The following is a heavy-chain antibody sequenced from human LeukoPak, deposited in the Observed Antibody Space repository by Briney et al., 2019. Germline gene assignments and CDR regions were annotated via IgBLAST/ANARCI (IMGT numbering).Heavy chain of an antibody. J-gene: IGHJ4*02. CDR3: ARDWHLGY. Sequence: SETLSLTCTVSGGSISSGDKYWSWIRQSPGKGLEWIGNVHYSGTTYYNPSLKSRLTIPLDTSKNQFSLKVNSVTAADTAVYYCARDWHLGYWGQGTLVTVSS. CDR1: GGSISSGDKY. V-gene: IGHV4-30-4*01. CDR2: VHYSGTT. D-gene: IGHD7-27*01.